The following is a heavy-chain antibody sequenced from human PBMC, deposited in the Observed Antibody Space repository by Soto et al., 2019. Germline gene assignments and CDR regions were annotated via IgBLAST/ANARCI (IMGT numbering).Heavy chain of an antibody. D-gene: IGHD6-19*01. V-gene: IGHV3-74*01. CDR1: GFTFRDHW. J-gene: IGHJ4*02. Sequence: EVQLVESGGGLVQPGGSLRLSCAASGFTFRDHWMHWVRQAPGKGLVWVSRINSDVSTTTYADSVKGRFTISRDNAKSTLYLQLNSLRAEDTALYYCARGYSSGPDYWGQGTLVTVSS. CDR3: ARGYSSGPDY. CDR2: INSDVSTT.